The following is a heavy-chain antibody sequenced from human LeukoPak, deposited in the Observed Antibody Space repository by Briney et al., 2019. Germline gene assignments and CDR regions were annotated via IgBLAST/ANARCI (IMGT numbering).Heavy chain of an antibody. CDR2: INPSGGST. V-gene: IGHV1-46*01. CDR3: ASSWWELHEARFDY. J-gene: IGHJ4*02. D-gene: IGHD1-26*01. CDR1: EYTFTSYY. Sequence: ASVKVSCKASEYTFTSYYMHWVRQAPGQGLEWMGIINPSGGSTSYAQKFQGRVTMTRDMSTSTVYMELSSLRSEDTAVYYCASSWWELHEARFDYWGQGTLVTVSS.